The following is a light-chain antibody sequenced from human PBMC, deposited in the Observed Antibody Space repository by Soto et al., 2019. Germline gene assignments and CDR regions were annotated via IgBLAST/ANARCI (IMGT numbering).Light chain of an antibody. CDR3: QSYDSSLSGYV. Sequence: QAVVTQPPSVSGAPGQRVTISCTGSSSNIGAGYDVHWYQHLPGTAPKLLIYGNNDRPSGVPDRFSGSKSGTSVSLAITGLQAEDEADYYCQSYDSSLSGYVFGTGTKVTVL. CDR1: SSNIGAGYD. V-gene: IGLV1-40*01. J-gene: IGLJ1*01. CDR2: GNN.